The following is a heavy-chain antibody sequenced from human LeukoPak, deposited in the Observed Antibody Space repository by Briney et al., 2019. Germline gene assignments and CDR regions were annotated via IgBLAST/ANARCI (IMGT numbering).Heavy chain of an antibody. CDR3: TTDRGGIGSY. CDR2: ILYDGSKK. CDR1: GFTFSSYG. D-gene: IGHD6-13*01. V-gene: IGHV3-30*03. J-gene: IGHJ4*02. Sequence: GGSLRLSCAASGFTFSSYGMHWVRQAPGKGLEWVALILYDGSKKNYADSVKGRFTISRDNSKNTLYLQMNSLKTEDTAVYYCTTDRGGIGSYWGQGTLVTVSS.